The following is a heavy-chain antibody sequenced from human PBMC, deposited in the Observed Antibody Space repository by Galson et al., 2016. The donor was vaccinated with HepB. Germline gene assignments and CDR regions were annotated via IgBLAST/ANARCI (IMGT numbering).Heavy chain of an antibody. CDR2: ISSNGGST. CDR3: ARLEAADPLLYYGMDV. V-gene: IGHV3-64*04. Sequence: SLRLSCAVSGFSFSTYAMYWVRQASGKGLEYVSVISSNGGSTHYADSGKGRFIISRDNSKNTLDLQMNSLRIEDTAVYYCARLEAADPLLYYGMDVWGQGTTVTVSS. D-gene: IGHD6-13*01. CDR1: GFSFSTYA. J-gene: IGHJ6*02.